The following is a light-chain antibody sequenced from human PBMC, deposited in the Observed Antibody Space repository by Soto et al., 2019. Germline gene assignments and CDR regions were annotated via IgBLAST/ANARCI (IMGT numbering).Light chain of an antibody. V-gene: IGKV3-20*01. J-gene: IGKJ1*01. Sequence: EIVLTQSPGTLSLSPGEGSTLSCRSIQSVSSSYLAWYQQKPGQAPRLLXYGASSRATGIPDRFSGSGSGTDFTLTISRLEPEDFAVYYCQQYGSSPPWTFGQGTKVDIK. CDR2: GAS. CDR3: QQYGSSPPWT. CDR1: QSVSSSY.